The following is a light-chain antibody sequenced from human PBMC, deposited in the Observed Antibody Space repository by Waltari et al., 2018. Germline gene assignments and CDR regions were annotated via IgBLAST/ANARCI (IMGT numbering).Light chain of an antibody. V-gene: IGKV2-28*01. CDR2: LGS. J-gene: IGKJ1*01. CDR1: QSPLHRNGNND. CDR3: MQSLQTLWT. Sequence: DIVVTQSPLSLPVTPGEPASISCSSSQSPLHRNGNNDLYWYLQKPGESPQLLIYLGSDRASGVPDRFSGSGSGTDFTLGISRVEAEDVGVYYCMQSLQTLWTFGQGTKVEIK.